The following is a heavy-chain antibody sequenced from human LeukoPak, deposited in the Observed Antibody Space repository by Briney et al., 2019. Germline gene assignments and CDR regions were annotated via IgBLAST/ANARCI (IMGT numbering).Heavy chain of an antibody. J-gene: IGHJ4*02. V-gene: IGHV1-69*13. CDR2: IIPIFGTA. CDR1: GGTFSSYA. CDR3: ARPGRPYYYDSGGYYPFDY. Sequence: SVKVSCKASGGTFSSYAISWVRQAPGQGLEWMGGIIPIFGTANYAQKFQGRVTITADESTSTAYMELSSLRSEDTAVYYCARPGRPYYYDSGGYYPFDYWGQGTLVTVSS. D-gene: IGHD3-22*01.